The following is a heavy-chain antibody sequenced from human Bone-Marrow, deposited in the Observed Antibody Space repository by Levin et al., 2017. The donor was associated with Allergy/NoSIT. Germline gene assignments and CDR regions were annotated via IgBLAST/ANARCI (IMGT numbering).Heavy chain of an antibody. CDR1: GFTFSSYA. CDR3: AREAVPAAGAPLYYYYGMDV. D-gene: IGHD2-2*01. Sequence: GESLKISCAASGFTFSSYAMHWVRQAPGKGLEWVAVISYDGSNKYYADSVKGRFTISRDNSKNTLYLQMNSLRAEDTAVYYCAREAVPAAGAPLYYYYGMDVWGQGTTVTVSS. V-gene: IGHV3-30*04. J-gene: IGHJ6*02. CDR2: ISYDGSNK.